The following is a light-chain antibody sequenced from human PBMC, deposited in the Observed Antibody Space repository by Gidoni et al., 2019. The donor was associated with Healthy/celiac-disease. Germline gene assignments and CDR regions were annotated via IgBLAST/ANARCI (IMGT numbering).Light chain of an antibody. CDR3: QQYNNWPYT. V-gene: IGKV3-15*01. Sequence: EIVMTQSPATLSVSPGESATHSCRASQRVSSNLAWYQQKPGQAPRLLIYGASTRATSIPARFSGSGSGTELTLTISSLQSEDFAVYYCQQYNNWPYTFGQGTKLEIK. CDR2: GAS. J-gene: IGKJ2*01. CDR1: QRVSSN.